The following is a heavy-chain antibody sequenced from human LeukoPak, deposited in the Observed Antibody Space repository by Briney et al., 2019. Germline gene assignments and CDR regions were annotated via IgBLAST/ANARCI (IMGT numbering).Heavy chain of an antibody. CDR3: ARNYYDILTGYSPAMGY. V-gene: IGHV1-18*01. J-gene: IGHJ4*02. Sequence: WASVKVSCKASGYTFTSYGISWVRQAPGQGLEWMGWISAYNGNTNYAQKLQGRVTMTTDTSTSTAYMELRSLRSDDTAVYYCARNYYDILTGYSPAMGYWGQGTLVTVS. D-gene: IGHD3-9*01. CDR1: GYTFTSYG. CDR2: ISAYNGNT.